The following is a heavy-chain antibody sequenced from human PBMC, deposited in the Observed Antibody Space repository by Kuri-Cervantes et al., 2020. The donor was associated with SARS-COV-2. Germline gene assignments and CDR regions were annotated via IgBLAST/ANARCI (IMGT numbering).Heavy chain of an antibody. CDR2: INPSGGST. J-gene: IGHJ6*03. D-gene: IGHD3-3*01. CDR1: GYTFTSYY. Sequence: ASVKVSCKASGYTFTSYYMHWVRQAPGQGLEWMGIINPSGGSTSYAQKFQGRVTMTRDTSTSTVYMELSSLRSEDTAVYYCAREWVLRFLEWSHISPYYYYYMDVWGKGTTVTVSS. V-gene: IGHV1-46*01. CDR3: AREWVLRFLEWSHISPYYYYYMDV.